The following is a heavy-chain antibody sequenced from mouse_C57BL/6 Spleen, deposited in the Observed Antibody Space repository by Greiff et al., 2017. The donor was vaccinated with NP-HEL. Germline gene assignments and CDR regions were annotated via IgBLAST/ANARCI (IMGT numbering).Heavy chain of an antibody. CDR2: INSDGGST. V-gene: IGHV5-2*01. J-gene: IGHJ1*03. CDR3: ARQGLASYWYFDV. D-gene: IGHD3-3*01. Sequence: EVQLQQSGGGLVQPGESLKLSCESNEYEFPSHDMSWVRKTPEKRLELVAAINSDGGSTYYPDTMERRFIISSDNTKKTLYLQMSSLRSEDTALYYCARQGLASYWYFDVWGTGTTVTVPS. CDR1: EYEFPSHD.